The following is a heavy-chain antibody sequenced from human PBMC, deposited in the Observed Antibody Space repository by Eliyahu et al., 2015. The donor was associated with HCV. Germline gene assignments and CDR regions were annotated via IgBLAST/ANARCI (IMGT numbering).Heavy chain of an antibody. CDR2: INAGNGKT. CDR3: ARGLWNDGGASYYFDY. J-gene: IGHJ4*02. Sequence: QLVQSGAEVKNPGASVKVSXKASGFTXTXYAMQWVRQAPGQRLEWMGWINAGNGKTKYSQKLQGRVTITRDTSASTTYMELSTLTSEDTAVYYCARGLWNDGGASYYFDYWGQGTLVTVSS. D-gene: IGHD1-1*01. V-gene: IGHV1-3*01. CDR1: GFTXTXYA.